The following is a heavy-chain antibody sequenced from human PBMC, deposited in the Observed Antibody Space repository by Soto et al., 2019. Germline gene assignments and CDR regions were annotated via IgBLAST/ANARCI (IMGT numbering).Heavy chain of an antibody. CDR1: GFTFDDYT. D-gene: IGHD3-3*01. CDR2: ISWDGGST. J-gene: IGHJ4*02. V-gene: IGHV3-43*01. CDR3: AEFFEWLPDFDY. Sequence: PGGSLRLSCAASGFTFDDYTMNWVRQAPGQGLEWVSLISWDGGSTYYADSVKGRFTISRDNSKNTLYLQMNSLRAEYSAVYYCAEFFEWLPDFDYWGEGTLVTVSS.